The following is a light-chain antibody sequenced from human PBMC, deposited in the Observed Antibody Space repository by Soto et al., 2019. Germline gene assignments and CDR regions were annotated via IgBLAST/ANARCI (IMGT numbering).Light chain of an antibody. CDR1: ALPKKY. Sequence: SYELTQSPSVSVSPGQTARITCSGDALPKKYVYWYQLRPGQAPLLIVYKVNERPSGIPERFSGSSSGPTATLTISGVQAEDEADYYCQSIDGTGSLYVFGGGTKLTVL. CDR3: QSIDGTGSLYV. CDR2: KVN. V-gene: IGLV3-25*03. J-gene: IGLJ1*01.